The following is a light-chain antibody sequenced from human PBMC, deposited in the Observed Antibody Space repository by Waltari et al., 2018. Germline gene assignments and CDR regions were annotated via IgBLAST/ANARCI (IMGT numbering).Light chain of an antibody. CDR1: APHIGGHL. V-gene: IGLV1-44*01. CDR2: RSD. Sequence: VLTHPPPSLGTARRRVTLSSSGCAPHIGGHLSHCYQQIPGKAPKLLIYRSDLRPSGVPDRFSGSKSGTSASLAISGLQSEDEADYFCASWDDSLNGHWVFGGGTKVTVL. CDR3: ASWDDSLNGHWV. J-gene: IGLJ3*02.